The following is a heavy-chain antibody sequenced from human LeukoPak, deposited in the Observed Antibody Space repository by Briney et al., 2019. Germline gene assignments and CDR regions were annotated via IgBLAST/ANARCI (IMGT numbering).Heavy chain of an antibody. V-gene: IGHV4-59*01. Sequence: SETLSPTCTVSGGSISSYYRSWIRQPPGKGLEWIGYIHHSGSTNYNPSLKSRVTISVDTSKNQFSLKLSSVTAADTAVYYCARRITIFGVVPFQYYFDYWGQGTLVTVSS. CDR2: IHHSGST. CDR3: ARRITIFGVVPFQYYFDY. J-gene: IGHJ4*02. D-gene: IGHD3-3*01. CDR1: GGSISSYY.